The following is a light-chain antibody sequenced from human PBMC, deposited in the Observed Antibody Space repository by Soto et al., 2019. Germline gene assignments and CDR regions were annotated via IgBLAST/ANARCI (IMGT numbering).Light chain of an antibody. CDR3: TSSLSNSVVV. V-gene: IGLV2-14*01. CDR2: EVS. Sequence: QSALTQPASVSGSPGQSITISCSGTSSDVDDYNYVSWYQQHPGKAPKLMSYEVSHRLSGVSNRFSGSNSGYTASLTISGLHDEDEADYYCTSSLSNSVVVFGGGTKLTVL. J-gene: IGLJ3*02. CDR1: SSDVDDYNY.